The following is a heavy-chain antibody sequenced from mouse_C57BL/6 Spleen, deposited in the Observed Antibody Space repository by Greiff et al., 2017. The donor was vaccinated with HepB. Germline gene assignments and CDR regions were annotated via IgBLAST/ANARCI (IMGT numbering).Heavy chain of an antibody. D-gene: IGHD4-1*01. Sequence: QVQLKESGAELAKPGASVKLSCKASGYTFTSYWMHWVKQRPGQGLEWIGYINPSSGYTKYNQKFKDKATLTADKSSSTAYMQLSSLTYEDSAVYYCAVPKLGRAWFAYWGQGTLVTVSA. J-gene: IGHJ3*01. CDR1: GYTFTSYW. V-gene: IGHV1-7*01. CDR3: AVPKLGRAWFAY. CDR2: INPSSGYT.